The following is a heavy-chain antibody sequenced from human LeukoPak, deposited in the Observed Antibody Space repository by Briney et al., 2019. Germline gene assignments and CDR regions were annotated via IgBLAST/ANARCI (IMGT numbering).Heavy chain of an antibody. D-gene: IGHD6-13*01. J-gene: IGHJ4*02. V-gene: IGHV4-39*01. CDR1: GGSFISGIYY. CDR2: IHYRGST. Sequence: PSETLSLTCNVSGGSFISGIYYWGWVRQPPGKGLEWIASIHYRGSTYYNQSLKSRVTISVDTSKKQFSLKVTSVTAADTAVYYCARLLPIAAAGGHYFDYWGQGTLVTVSS. CDR3: ARLLPIAAAGGHYFDY.